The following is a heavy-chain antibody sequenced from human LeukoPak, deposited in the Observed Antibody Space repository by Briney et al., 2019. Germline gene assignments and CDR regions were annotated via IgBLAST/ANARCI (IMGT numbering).Heavy chain of an antibody. J-gene: IGHJ4*02. CDR1: GGSFSGYY. CDR3: ARDSYYGSGSYYRGNYYFDY. CDR2: INHSGSA. V-gene: IGHV4-34*01. Sequence: SETLSLTCAVSGGSFSGYYWTWIRQPPGKGLEWIGEINHSGSANYNPSLKSRVTISLDTSKNQFSLKLSSVTAADTAVYYCARDSYYGSGSYYRGNYYFDYWGQGTLVTVSS. D-gene: IGHD3-10*01.